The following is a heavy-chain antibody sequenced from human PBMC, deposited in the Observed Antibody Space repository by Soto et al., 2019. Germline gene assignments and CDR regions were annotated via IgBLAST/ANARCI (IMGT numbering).Heavy chain of an antibody. CDR2: ISGSGSST. CDR1: GFTFSSYA. D-gene: IGHD3-10*01. CDR3: AKDNIVFRGVTYYYYYYGMDV. Sequence: GGSLRLSCAASGFTFSSYAMSWVRQAPGKGLEWVSAISGSGSSTYYADSVKGRFTISRDNSKNTLYLQMNSLRTEDTAVYYCAKDNIVFRGVTYYYYYYGMDVWGQGTTVTVSS. V-gene: IGHV3-23*01. J-gene: IGHJ6*02.